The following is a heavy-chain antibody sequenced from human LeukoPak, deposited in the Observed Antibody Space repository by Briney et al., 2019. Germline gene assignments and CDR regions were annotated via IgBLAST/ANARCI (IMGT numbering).Heavy chain of an antibody. J-gene: IGHJ4*02. CDR1: GFTFSSYG. CDR3: AKARSSGYDWDFDY. V-gene: IGHV3-30*02. CDR2: IRYDGSNK. Sequence: GGSLRLSCAAPGFTFSSYGMHSVRQAPGKGLEWVAFIRYDGSNKYYADSVKGRFTISRDNSKNTLYLQMNSLRAEDTAVYYCAKARSSGYDWDFDYWGQGTLVTVSS. D-gene: IGHD5-12*01.